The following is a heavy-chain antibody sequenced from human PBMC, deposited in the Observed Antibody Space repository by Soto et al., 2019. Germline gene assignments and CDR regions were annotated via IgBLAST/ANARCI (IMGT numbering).Heavy chain of an antibody. CDR1: GFTFSSYS. CDR2: ISSGSGTT. J-gene: IGHJ6*02. CDR3: AKIGTYLRLDV. Sequence: EVQLVESGGGLVQPGGSLRLSCAVSGFTFSSYSMNWVRQAPGKGLEWVSYISSGSGTTYYADSVKGRFSISRDNANNSLDLQMNSLRVEDTAVYYCAKIGTYLRLDVWGQGTTVTVSS. V-gene: IGHV3-48*01. D-gene: IGHD3-16*01.